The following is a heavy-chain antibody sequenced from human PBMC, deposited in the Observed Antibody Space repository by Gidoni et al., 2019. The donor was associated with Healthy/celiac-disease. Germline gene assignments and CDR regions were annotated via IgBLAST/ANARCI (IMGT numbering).Heavy chain of an antibody. CDR3: ARDGPRYCSSTSCLYFDY. Sequence: EVQLVESGGCLVQPGGSLRLSCAASGFPFSSYRRNWVRQAPGKGLEWVSYISSSSSTIYYADSVKGRFTISRDNDKNSLYLQMNSLRDEDTAVYYCARDGPRYCSSTSCLYFDYWGQGTLVTVSS. CDR1: GFPFSSYR. CDR2: ISSSSSTI. D-gene: IGHD2-2*01. J-gene: IGHJ4*02. V-gene: IGHV3-48*02.